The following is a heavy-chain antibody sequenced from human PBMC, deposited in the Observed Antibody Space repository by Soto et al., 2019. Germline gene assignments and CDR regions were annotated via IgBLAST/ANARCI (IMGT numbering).Heavy chain of an antibody. D-gene: IGHD2-15*01. Sequence: EESVRLSCAASGLVFISYGMHWCLQVLGKGMEGVAVISYDGSNKYYADSVKGRFTISRDNSKNTLYLQMNSLRAEDTAVYYCAKEVGGLRYLRGGSGYPGDIDYGGQGTLVTVSS. V-gene: IGHV3-30*18. CDR3: AKEVGGLRYLRGGSGYPGDIDY. CDR2: ISYDGSNK. J-gene: IGHJ4*02. CDR1: GLVFISYG.